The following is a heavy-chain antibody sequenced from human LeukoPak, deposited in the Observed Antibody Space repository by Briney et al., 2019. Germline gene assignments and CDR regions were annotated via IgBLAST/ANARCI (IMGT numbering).Heavy chain of an antibody. CDR2: INPSGGST. J-gene: IGHJ4*02. V-gene: IGHV1-46*03. D-gene: IGHD1-14*01. CDR3: ARGITYGTIDY. CDR1: GYTFTSYY. Sequence: ASVKVSCKASGYTFTSYYMHWVRQAPGQGFEWMGIINPSGGSTSYAQKFQGRVTVTRDTSTSTVYMELSSLRPEDTAVYYCARGITYGTIDYWGQGTLVTVSS.